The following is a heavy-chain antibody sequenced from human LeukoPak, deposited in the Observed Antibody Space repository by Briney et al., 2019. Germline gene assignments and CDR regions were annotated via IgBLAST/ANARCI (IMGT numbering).Heavy chain of an antibody. Sequence: SETLSLTCTVSGGSISSYYWSWIRQPPGKGLEWIGYIYYSGSTNYNPSLKSRVTISVDTSKNQFSLKLSSVTAADTAVYYCARVGDSSGYLIQYFDYWGQGISVTVSS. CDR1: GGSISSYY. CDR3: ARVGDSSGYLIQYFDY. J-gene: IGHJ4*02. CDR2: IYYSGST. V-gene: IGHV4-59*01. D-gene: IGHD3-22*01.